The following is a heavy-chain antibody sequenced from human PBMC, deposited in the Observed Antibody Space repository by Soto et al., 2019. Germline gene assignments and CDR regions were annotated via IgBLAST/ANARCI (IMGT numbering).Heavy chain of an antibody. J-gene: IGHJ6*02. CDR3: ARSPVIWFGELFGVYYYYYGIDV. V-gene: IGHV4-39*01. CDR1: DGSMNGRSYY. CDR2: ISYIGST. Sequence: SETLSLTCSVSDGSMNGRSYYWGWMRQPPGKGLEWIASISYIGSTYHNPSLKSRVTISIDMSKNQFSLNLRSVTAADTAVYYCARSPVIWFGELFGVYYYYYGIDVWGQGTTVTVSS. D-gene: IGHD3-10*01.